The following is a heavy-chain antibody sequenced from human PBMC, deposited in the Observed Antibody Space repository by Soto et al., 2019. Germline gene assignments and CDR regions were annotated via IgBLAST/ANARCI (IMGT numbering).Heavy chain of an antibody. CDR2: IESKTDGGTT. D-gene: IGHD3-10*01. J-gene: IGHJ4*02. CDR1: GFTFSNTC. Sequence: EVQLVESGGGLVEPGGSLRLSCTASGFTFSNTCMNWVRQAPGKGLEWIGRIESKTDGGTTDYAAPVKGRFTISRDDSKNTLYLQMNSLKTEDTAVYYCATDYCASGQLFGYFDFWGQGTLAIVSS. CDR3: ATDYCASGQLFGYFDF. V-gene: IGHV3-15*04.